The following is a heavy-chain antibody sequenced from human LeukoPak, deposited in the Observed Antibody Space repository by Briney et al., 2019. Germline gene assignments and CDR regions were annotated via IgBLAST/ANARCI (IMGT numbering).Heavy chain of an antibody. CDR2: IRYDGSNK. J-gene: IGHJ6*03. D-gene: IGHD2-2*01. Sequence: GGSLRLSCAASGFTFSSYGMHWVRQAPGKGLEWVAFIRYDGSNKHYADSVKGRFTISRDNSKNTLYLQMNSLRAEDTAVYYCAKDLIVVVPAAIRIFEEYYYYYMDVWGKGTTVTVSS. V-gene: IGHV3-30*02. CDR1: GFTFSSYG. CDR3: AKDLIVVVPAAIRIFEEYYYYYMDV.